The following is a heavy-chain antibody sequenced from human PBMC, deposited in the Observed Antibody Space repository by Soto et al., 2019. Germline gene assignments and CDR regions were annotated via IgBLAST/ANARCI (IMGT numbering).Heavy chain of an antibody. D-gene: IGHD3-10*01. CDR2: IIPIFGTA. CDR3: ARDRNWDNDGSGNTFDY. Sequence: QVQLVQSGAEVKKPGSSVKVSWKASGGTFSNYAISWVRQAPGQGLEWMGGIIPIFGTANYAQKFQGRVTITADESTSTAYMELSSLRSEDTAVYYSARDRNWDNDGSGNTFDYWGQGTLVTVSS. V-gene: IGHV1-69*01. CDR1: GGTFSNYA. J-gene: IGHJ4*02.